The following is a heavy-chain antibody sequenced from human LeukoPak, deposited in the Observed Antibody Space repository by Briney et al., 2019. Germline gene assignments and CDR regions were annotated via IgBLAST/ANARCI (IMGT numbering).Heavy chain of an antibody. Sequence: NSGESLKISCKGSGYSFTSYWIGWVRQMPGKGLEWMGIIYPGDSDTRYSPSFQGQVTISADKSISTAYLQWSSLKASDTAMYYCARLSCSGGSCYSRLAFSGYYFDYWGQGTLVTVSS. CDR1: GYSFTSYW. CDR2: IYPGDSDT. D-gene: IGHD2-15*01. J-gene: IGHJ4*02. CDR3: ARLSCSGGSCYSRLAFSGYYFDY. V-gene: IGHV5-51*01.